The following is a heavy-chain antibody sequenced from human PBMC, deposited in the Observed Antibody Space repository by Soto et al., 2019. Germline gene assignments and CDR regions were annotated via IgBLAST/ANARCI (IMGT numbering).Heavy chain of an antibody. J-gene: IGHJ4*02. CDR3: GNRGWSY. CDR2: IYHSGST. D-gene: IGHD6-19*01. V-gene: IGHV4-4*02. CDR1: GGSISSSHW. Sequence: QVQLQESGPGLVEPSGTLSLTCAVSGGSISSSHWWSWVRQPPGKGLEWIGEIYHSGSTNYNPSPKGRFTLSVDMSKTQFSLKLTSVTAADTAVYFCGNRGWSYWGQGALVTVSS.